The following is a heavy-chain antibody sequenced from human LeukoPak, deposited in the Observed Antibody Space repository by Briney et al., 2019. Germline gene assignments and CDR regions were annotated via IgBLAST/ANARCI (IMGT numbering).Heavy chain of an antibody. V-gene: IGHV4-39*01. D-gene: IGHD1-26*01. CDR3: ARREGVTKHHDY. CDR1: GGSISSSRYY. J-gene: IGHJ4*02. Sequence: PSETLSLTCTVSGGSISSSRYYWGWIRQPPGKGLEWIGSIYYSGNTYYNPSLKSRVSVSVDTSNHQFSLNLRSVTAADTAVYFCARREGVTKHHDYWGQGTLVTVSS. CDR2: IYYSGNT.